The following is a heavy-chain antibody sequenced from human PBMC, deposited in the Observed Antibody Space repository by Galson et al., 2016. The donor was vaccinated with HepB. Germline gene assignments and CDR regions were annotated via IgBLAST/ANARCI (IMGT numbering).Heavy chain of an antibody. CDR2: ISYDGRNK. CDR3: ARPHRPYSSGRMDV. J-gene: IGHJ6*02. V-gene: IGHV3-30*04. D-gene: IGHD6-19*01. Sequence: SLRLSCAVSGFSFSDYPMHWVRQAPGKGLEWVAVISYDGRNKYYADSVKGRFTISRDTSKNTVHLQMNSLRVEDTAVYFCARPHRPYSSGRMDVWGQGTTVTVSS. CDR1: GFSFSDYP.